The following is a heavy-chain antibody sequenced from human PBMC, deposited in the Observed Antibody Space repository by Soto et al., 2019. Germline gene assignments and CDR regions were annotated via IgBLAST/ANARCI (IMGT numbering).Heavy chain of an antibody. J-gene: IGHJ6*02. CDR3: ARQGGGRFGELFLYYYYGMDV. Sequence: AESLKISCKGSGYSFTSYWISWVRQMPGKGLEWMGRIDPSDSYTNYSPSFQGHVTISADKSISTAYLQWSSLKASDTAMYYCARQGGGRFGELFLYYYYGMDVWGQGTTVTVSS. CDR2: IDPSDSYT. V-gene: IGHV5-10-1*01. CDR1: GYSFTSYW. D-gene: IGHD3-10*01.